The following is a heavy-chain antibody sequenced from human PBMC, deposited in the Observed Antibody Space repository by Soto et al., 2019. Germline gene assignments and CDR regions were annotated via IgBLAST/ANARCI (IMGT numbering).Heavy chain of an antibody. CDR1: GFTFSRSS. CDR3: SSDGRKDKLLSSYHCYGMAV. J-gene: IGHJ6*02. V-gene: IGHV3-48*02. CDR2: SSGGGPSI. D-gene: IGHD1-26*01. Sequence: EVQWVESGGNLAQPGGSLRLSCAASGFTFSRSSMNWVRQSQGKGLEGVSSSSGGGPSIDYADSVKGRLIISRDNAKNSLYLQITSLRDEDTAGYYCSSDGRKDKLLSSYHCYGMAVWGQGTPVTV.